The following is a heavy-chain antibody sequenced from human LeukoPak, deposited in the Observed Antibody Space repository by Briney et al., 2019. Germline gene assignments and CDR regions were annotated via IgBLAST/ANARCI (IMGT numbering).Heavy chain of an antibody. Sequence: GGSLRLSCSASGFTFSNYAMHWVRQAPGKGLEYVSAISSNGGTTYYADSVTGRFTISRDTSNNTLYLQMSSLRAEDTAVYYCVKEPYGSGSYYGDYWGQGTLVTVSS. CDR1: GFTFSNYA. CDR3: VKEPYGSGSYYGDY. CDR2: ISSNGGTT. V-gene: IGHV3-64D*09. J-gene: IGHJ4*02. D-gene: IGHD3-10*01.